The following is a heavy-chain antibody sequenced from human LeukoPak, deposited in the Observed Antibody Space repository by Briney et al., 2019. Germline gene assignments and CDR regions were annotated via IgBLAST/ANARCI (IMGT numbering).Heavy chain of an antibody. CDR2: VSLSGNNK. V-gene: IGHV3-48*03. CDR3: ARRSAHDY. CDR1: GFTFSKYE. J-gene: IGHJ4*02. Sequence: GSLRLSCAASGFTFSKYEVNWLRQVPGKGLEWISHVSLSGNNKYYADSVRGRFTVSRDNTKSSVYLHMTSLRVDDTGVYYCARRSAHDYWGQGILVTVSS.